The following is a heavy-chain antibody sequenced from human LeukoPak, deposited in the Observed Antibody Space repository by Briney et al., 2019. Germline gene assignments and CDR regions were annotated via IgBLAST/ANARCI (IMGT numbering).Heavy chain of an antibody. CDR1: GDTVSSCA. D-gene: IGHD3-10*01. Sequence: SVNFSCKASGDTVSSCAGSWLRQGPGQQLEKRRGIIPIFGTANYAQKFQGRVTITTDESTSTAYMELSSLRSEDTAVYYCARGYGSGSYFSSYYYYMDVWGKGTTVTVSS. J-gene: IGHJ6*03. CDR2: IIPIFGTA. V-gene: IGHV1-69*05. CDR3: ARGYGSGSYFSSYYYYMDV.